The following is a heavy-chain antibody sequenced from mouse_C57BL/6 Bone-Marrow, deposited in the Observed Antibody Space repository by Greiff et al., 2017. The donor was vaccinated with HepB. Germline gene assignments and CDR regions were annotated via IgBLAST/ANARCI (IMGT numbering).Heavy chain of an antibody. J-gene: IGHJ3*01. V-gene: IGHV3-6*01. D-gene: IGHD1-1*01. CDR3: ASSYYYGSSWFAY. Sequence: EVQLQESGPGLVKPSQSLSLTCSVTGYSITSGYYWNWIRQFPGNKLEWMGYISYDGSNNYNPSLKNRLSITRDTSKNQFFLKLNSVTTEDTATYYCASSYYYGSSWFAYWGQGTLVTVSA. CDR2: ISYDGSN. CDR1: GYSITSGYY.